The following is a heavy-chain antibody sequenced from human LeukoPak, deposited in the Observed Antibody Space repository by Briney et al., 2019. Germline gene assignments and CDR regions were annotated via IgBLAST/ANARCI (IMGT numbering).Heavy chain of an antibody. Sequence: SETLSLTCTVSGGSISSSSYFWGWIRQPPGKGLEWIGSVYYSGSTYYNPSLKSRVTIFVDTSKNQFSLKLSSVTAADTAVYYCAKSSFGGYYLYYWGQGTLVTVSS. CDR3: AKSSFGGYYLYY. V-gene: IGHV4-39*01. D-gene: IGHD3-3*01. CDR2: VYYSGST. J-gene: IGHJ4*01. CDR1: GGSISSSSYF.